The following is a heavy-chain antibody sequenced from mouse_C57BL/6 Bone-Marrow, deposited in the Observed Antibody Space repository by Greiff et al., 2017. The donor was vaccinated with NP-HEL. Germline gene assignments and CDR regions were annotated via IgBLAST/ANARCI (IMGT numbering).Heavy chain of an antibody. D-gene: IGHD1-1*01. CDR1: GYTFTSYW. CDR3: ARARGTTVVAESHFDY. J-gene: IGHJ2*01. CDR2: IDPSDSYT. Sequence: QVQLKQPGAELVKPGASVKLSCKASGYTFTSYWMQWVKQRPGQGLEWIGEIDPSDSYTNYNQKFKGKATLTVDTSSSTAYMQLSSLTSEDSAVYYCARARGTTVVAESHFDYWGQGTTLTVSS. V-gene: IGHV1-50*01.